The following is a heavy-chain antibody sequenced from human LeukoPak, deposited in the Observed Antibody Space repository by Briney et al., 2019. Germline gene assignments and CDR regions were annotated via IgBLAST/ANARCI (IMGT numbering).Heavy chain of an antibody. D-gene: IGHD2-2*01. CDR1: GYTFTSYG. CDR3: ARVPPLGYCSSTSCYAYYYMDV. J-gene: IGHJ6*03. CDR2: ISADNVNT. V-gene: IGHV1-18*01. Sequence: SSVKVSCKASGYTFTSYGISWVRQAPGQGLEWMGWISADNVNTNYAQKLQGRVTMTTDTSTSTAYMELRSLRSDDTAVYYCARVPPLGYCSSTSCYAYYYMDVWGKGTTVTVSS.